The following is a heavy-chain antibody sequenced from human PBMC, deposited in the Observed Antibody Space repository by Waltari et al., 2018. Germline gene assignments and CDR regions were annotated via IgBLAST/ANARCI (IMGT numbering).Heavy chain of an antibody. J-gene: IGHJ4*02. Sequence: QVQLVESGGGVVQPGGSLRLSCAASGFTFSRYGMHWVRQAPGKWLEWVAVISYDGNEQYYAYSVKGRFTISRDFSTNTVYLQMNSLRREDTAVYYCAKEQGGHSEIDYWGQGTLVTVSS. CDR2: ISYDGNEQ. V-gene: IGHV3-30*18. D-gene: IGHD2-21*02. CDR3: AKEQGGHSEIDY. CDR1: GFTFSRYG.